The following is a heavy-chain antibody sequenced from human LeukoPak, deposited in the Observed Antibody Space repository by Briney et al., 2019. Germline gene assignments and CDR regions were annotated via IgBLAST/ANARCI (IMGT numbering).Heavy chain of an antibody. CDR3: AREGAVRGVSATAPNEFDP. CDR1: GYTFSSYY. D-gene: IGHD3-10*01. Sequence: ASVKVSCKASGYTFSSYYMHWVRQAPGQGLEWMGIINPSGGSTSYAQKFQGRVTMTRDMSTSTVYMELSSLRSEDTAVYYCAREGAVRGVSATAPNEFDPWGQGTLVTVSS. J-gene: IGHJ5*02. CDR2: INPSGGST. V-gene: IGHV1-46*01.